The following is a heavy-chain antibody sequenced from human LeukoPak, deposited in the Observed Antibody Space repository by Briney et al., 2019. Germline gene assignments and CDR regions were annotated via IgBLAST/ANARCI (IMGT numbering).Heavy chain of an antibody. D-gene: IGHD2-2*01. CDR2: IIPIGGSA. V-gene: IGHV1-46*01. Sequence: ASVKVSCKASGYTFTSYDMNWVRQASGQGLEWMGIIIPIGGSASYAQKFQGRVTMTRDISTSTVYMELSSLRSEDTAVYYCARSRAYCSSTSCDLQYFDYWGQGTLVTVSS. CDR1: GYTFTSYD. J-gene: IGHJ4*02. CDR3: ARSRAYCSSTSCDLQYFDY.